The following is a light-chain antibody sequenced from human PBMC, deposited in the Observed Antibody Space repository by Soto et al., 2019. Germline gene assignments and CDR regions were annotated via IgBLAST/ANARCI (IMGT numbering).Light chain of an antibody. Sequence: QSALTQPPSASGTPWQRVTISCSGSSSNIGSNTVNWYQQLPGTAPKLLIYSNIQRPSGVPDRFSGSKSGTSASLAISGLQSEDEADYYCEAWDDSLNGYVFGTGTKVTVL. CDR3: EAWDDSLNGYV. J-gene: IGLJ1*01. CDR1: SSNIGSNT. V-gene: IGLV1-44*01. CDR2: SNI.